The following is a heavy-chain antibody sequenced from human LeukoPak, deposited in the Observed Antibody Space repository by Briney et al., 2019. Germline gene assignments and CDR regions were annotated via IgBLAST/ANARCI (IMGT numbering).Heavy chain of an antibody. CDR2: IYSGGST. Sequence: GGSLRLSCAASGFAVSSNYMGWVRQAPGKGLEWVSVIYSGGSTYYADSVKGRFTVSRDSSKNTLYLQMNSLRAEDTAVYYCARDSANTAMVYWGQGTLVTVSS. CDR1: GFAVSSNY. V-gene: IGHV3-66*01. D-gene: IGHD5-18*01. CDR3: ARDSANTAMVY. J-gene: IGHJ4*02.